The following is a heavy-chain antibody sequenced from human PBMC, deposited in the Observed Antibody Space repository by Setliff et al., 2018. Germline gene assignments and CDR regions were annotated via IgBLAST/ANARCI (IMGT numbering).Heavy chain of an antibody. CDR1: GCSVSSGYY. CDR2: IYHSGST. V-gene: IGHV4-38-2*01. J-gene: IGHJ6*03. Sequence: PSETLSLTCAVSGCSVSSGYYWGWIRQPPGKGLEWIAGIYHSGSTYYNPSLKSRIAISIDTSKDHFSLELTSVTAADTAVYYCARVSLKSGYYCNYMDVWGSGTTVTVSS. CDR3: ARVSLKSGYYCNYMDV.